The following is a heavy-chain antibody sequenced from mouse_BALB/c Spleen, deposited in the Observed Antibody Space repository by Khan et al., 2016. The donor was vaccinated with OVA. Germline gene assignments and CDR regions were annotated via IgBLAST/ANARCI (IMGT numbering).Heavy chain of an antibody. Sequence: EVKLEESGPGLVKPSQSLSLTCTVTGYSITSGYGWNWIRQFPGNKLEWMGYISYSGSTNYNPSLKSRISITRDTSKNQFFLQLNSATTKDTATYYCARTARIKYWGQGTTLTVSS. J-gene: IGHJ2*01. CDR2: ISYSGST. V-gene: IGHV3-2*02. CDR3: ARTARIKY. CDR1: GYSITSGYG. D-gene: IGHD1-2*01.